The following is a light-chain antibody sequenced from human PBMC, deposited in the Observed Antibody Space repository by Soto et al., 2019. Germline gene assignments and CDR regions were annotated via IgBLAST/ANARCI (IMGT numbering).Light chain of an antibody. CDR3: SSYEGSQEV. J-gene: IGLJ1*01. CDR2: DVS. Sequence: QSALTQPPSASGSPGQSVTISCTGTSSDVGEYNSVSWYQQHPGKAPKLMIYDVSKRPTGVPDRFSGSKSGNTASLAVSGLQAEDEADYYCSSYEGSQEVFGSGTKLTVL. CDR1: SSDVGEYNS. V-gene: IGLV2-8*01.